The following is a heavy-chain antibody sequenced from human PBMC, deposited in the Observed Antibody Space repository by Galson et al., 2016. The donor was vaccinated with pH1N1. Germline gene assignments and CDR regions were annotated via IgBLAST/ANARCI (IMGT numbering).Heavy chain of an antibody. CDR1: GFTFSSHW. J-gene: IGHJ2*01. CDR3: SRVSGDPPTYWYLDL. Sequence: SLRLSCAASGFTFSSHWITWVRQAPGKGLEWVANIDRTGIEKYYGDSVKGRFTISRDNSKNSLYLQMNRLRAEDTAVYYCSRVSGDPPTYWYLDLWGRGTLLTVSS. D-gene: IGHD7-27*01. V-gene: IGHV3-7*01. CDR2: IDRTGIEK.